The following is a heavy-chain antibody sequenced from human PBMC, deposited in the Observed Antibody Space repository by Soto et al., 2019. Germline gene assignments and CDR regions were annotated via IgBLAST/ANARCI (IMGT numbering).Heavy chain of an antibody. D-gene: IGHD6-25*01. J-gene: IGHJ6*01. CDR2: IKSKTDGGTT. CDR3: TTESRAAASAYYYYYYGMDV. CDR1: GFTFSNAW. Sequence: PGGSLRLSCAASGFTFSNAWMNWVRQAPGKGLEWVGRIKSKTDGGTTDYAAPVKGRFTISRDDSKNTLYLQMNSLKTEDTAVYYCTTESRAAASAYYYYYYGMDVWGQGTTVTVSS. V-gene: IGHV3-15*07.